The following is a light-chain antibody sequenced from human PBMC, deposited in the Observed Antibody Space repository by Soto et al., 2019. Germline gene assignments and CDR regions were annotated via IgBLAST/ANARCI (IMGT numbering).Light chain of an antibody. CDR2: NVY. J-gene: IGLJ2*01. V-gene: IGLV2-14*03. CDR3: SSYTNTGTLVL. Sequence: QSALTQPASVSGSPGQSITIFCTGTSSDIGIYNFVSWYQQHPGKAPKLMIYNVYSRPSGVSSRFSGSKSGNTASLTISWLQAEDEADYYCSSYTNTGTLVLFGGGTKLTVL. CDR1: SSDIGIYNF.